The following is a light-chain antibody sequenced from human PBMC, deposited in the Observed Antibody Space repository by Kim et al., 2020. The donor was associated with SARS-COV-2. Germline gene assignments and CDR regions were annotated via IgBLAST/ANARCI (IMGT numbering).Light chain of an antibody. J-gene: IGLJ2*01. CDR2: SNN. V-gene: IGLV1-44*01. CDR1: SSNIGSNT. CDR3: AAWDDSLNDVV. Sequence: GQRVTISCSGSSSNIGSNTVNWYHQLPGTAPKLLIYSNNRRPSGVPDRFSGSKSGTSASLAISGLQSEDEADYYCAAWDDSLNDVVFGGGTQLTVL.